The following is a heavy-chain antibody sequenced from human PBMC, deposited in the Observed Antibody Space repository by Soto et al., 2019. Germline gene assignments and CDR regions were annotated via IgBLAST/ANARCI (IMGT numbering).Heavy chain of an antibody. CDR2: LSHDGSNK. V-gene: IGHV3-30*18. CDR1: GFTLSGHG. D-gene: IGHD2-2*02. CDR3: AKENTFADH. J-gene: IGHJ5*02. Sequence: QVPLVESGGGVVQPGRSLRLSCAASGFTLSGHGMHWVRQASGKGLEWVAVLSHDGSNKFYAVSVEGRFTISRDDSKNTLYLQMNSMRAEDTAMYYCAKENTFADHWGQGTLVTVSP.